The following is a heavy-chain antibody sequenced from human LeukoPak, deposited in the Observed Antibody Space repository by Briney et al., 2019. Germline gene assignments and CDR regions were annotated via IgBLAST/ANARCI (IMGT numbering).Heavy chain of an antibody. CDR2: IYPGDSDT. CDR1: GYNFTSYW. V-gene: IGHV5-51*01. J-gene: IGHJ4*02. Sequence: GESLKISCKGSGYNFTSYWIAWVRQMPGRGVEWMGIIYPGDSDTRYSPSSQGQVIISADKSISTAYLQWSSLKASDTAIYYCATYSDTFYFDCWGQGTLVTVSS. D-gene: IGHD3-16*01. CDR3: ATYSDTFYFDC.